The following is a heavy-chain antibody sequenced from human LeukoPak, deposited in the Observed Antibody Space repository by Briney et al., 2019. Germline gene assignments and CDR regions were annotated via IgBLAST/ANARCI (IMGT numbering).Heavy chain of an antibody. J-gene: IGHJ5*02. CDR1: GYTLTELS. V-gene: IGHV1-24*01. Sequence: ASVKVSCKVSGYTLTELSMHWVRQAPGKGLEWMGGFDPEDGETIYAQKFQGRVTMTEDTSTDTAYMELSSLRSEDTAVYYCATAPFIVGATTEDWFDPWGQGTLVTVSS. CDR2: FDPEDGET. CDR3: ATAPFIVGATTEDWFDP. D-gene: IGHD1-26*01.